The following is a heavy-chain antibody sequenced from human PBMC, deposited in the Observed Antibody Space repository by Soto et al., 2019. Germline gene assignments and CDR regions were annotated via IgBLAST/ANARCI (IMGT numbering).Heavy chain of an antibody. CDR3: ARGAVAGTGLNWFDP. CDR2: IYYSGNT. Sequence: QVQLQESGPGLVKPPDPLPLTCTVPGGSISNSYSTCLRQPPGQGLEWIGYIYYSGNTNYNPSLKSRVTISLDTSKNQLSLKVSSVTAADTAVYYCARGAVAGTGLNWFDPWGQGTLVTVSS. J-gene: IGHJ5*02. V-gene: IGHV4-59*07. CDR1: GGSISNSY. D-gene: IGHD6-19*01.